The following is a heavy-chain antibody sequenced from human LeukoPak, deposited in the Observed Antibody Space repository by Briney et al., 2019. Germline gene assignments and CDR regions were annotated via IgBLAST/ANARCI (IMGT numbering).Heavy chain of an antibody. CDR3: AREGHTYGSDY. CDR1: GFTFSDYY. D-gene: IGHD3-10*01. CDR2: VSQSGTTI. J-gene: IGHJ4*02. Sequence: GGALRLSCTSSGFTFSDYYMSWIRQAPGKGLEWVSYVSQSGTTIYYTDSVKGRFTVSRDNGKNSLYLQMNSLRAEDTGMYFCAREGHTYGSDYWGQGTLVTVSS. V-gene: IGHV3-11*01.